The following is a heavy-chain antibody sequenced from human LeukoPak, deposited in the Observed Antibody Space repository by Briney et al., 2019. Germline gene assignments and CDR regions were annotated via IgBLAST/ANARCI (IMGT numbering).Heavy chain of an antibody. CDR1: GASISSSTFY. Sequence: SETLSLTCTVSGASISSSTFYWVWIRQPPGKGLEWIGSIYYSGSTYYNPSLKSRVTISVGTSKNQFSLKLSSVTAADTAVYYCASGGSPRDWFDPWGQGTLVTVSS. CDR3: ASGGSPRDWFDP. CDR2: IYYSGST. D-gene: IGHD1-26*01. V-gene: IGHV4-39*01. J-gene: IGHJ5*02.